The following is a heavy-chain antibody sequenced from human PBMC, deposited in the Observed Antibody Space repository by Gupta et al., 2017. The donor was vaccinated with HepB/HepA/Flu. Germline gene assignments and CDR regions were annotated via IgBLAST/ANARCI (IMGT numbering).Heavy chain of an antibody. V-gene: IGHV3-7*01. CDR2: IKHDGSET. CDR3: AKHRTSRFTSGHNYGYMDL. Sequence: EVQLVDSGGGLVQPGGSLSLSCEASGFTFSNYWMPWVRQAPGKRLELVANIKHDGSETSYVDSVKGRFTISRDNAKNSLYLQMNSLRAEDTAVYHCAKHRTSRFTSGHNYGYMDLWGKGTTVIVSS. CDR1: GFTFSNYW. D-gene: IGHD1-7*01. J-gene: IGHJ6*03.